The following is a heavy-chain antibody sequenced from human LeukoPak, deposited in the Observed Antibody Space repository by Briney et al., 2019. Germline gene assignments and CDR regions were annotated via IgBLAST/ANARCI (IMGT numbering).Heavy chain of an antibody. D-gene: IGHD1-26*01. CDR1: GLSFVGAW. J-gene: IGHJ5*02. CDR2: VKGKTDGGTT. CDR3: STANKGYFS. V-gene: IGHV3-15*01. Sequence: GGSLGFSGAAPGLSFVGAWRSWVRRAQGKGLKGVGRVKGKTDGGTTDYAAPVRGRFTISRDDSKNTLYLQMNSLKIEDTAVYYCSTANKGYFSWGQGTLVTVSS.